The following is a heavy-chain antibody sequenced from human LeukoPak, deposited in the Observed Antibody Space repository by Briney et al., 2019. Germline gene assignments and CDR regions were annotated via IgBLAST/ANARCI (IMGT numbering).Heavy chain of an antibody. V-gene: IGHV4-59*12. CDR1: GGSISSYY. D-gene: IGHD3-10*01. CDR2: IYYSGST. J-gene: IGHJ4*02. Sequence: SETLSLTCTVSGGSISSYYWSWIRQPPGKGLEWIGYIYYSGSTNYNPSLKSRVTISVDTSKNQFSLKLSSVTAADTAVYYCARGGGTMVRGVIHAYFDYWGQGTLVTVSS. CDR3: ARGGGTMVRGVIHAYFDY.